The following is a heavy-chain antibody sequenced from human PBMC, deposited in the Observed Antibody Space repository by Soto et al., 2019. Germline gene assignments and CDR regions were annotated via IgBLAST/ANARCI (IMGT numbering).Heavy chain of an antibody. D-gene: IGHD2-15*01. CDR2: IIPIFGTA. J-gene: IGHJ6*02. CDR3: ARGDAAVTCCYYEMEF. Sequence: ASVKVSCKASGYTFSSYAMHWLRQAPGQRLEWMGGIIPIFGTANYAQKFQGRVTITADESTSTAYMQLSSLRSEDTAVYYCARGDAAVTCCYYEMEFWGQGTTVTVSS. V-gene: IGHV1-69*01. CDR1: GYTFSSYA.